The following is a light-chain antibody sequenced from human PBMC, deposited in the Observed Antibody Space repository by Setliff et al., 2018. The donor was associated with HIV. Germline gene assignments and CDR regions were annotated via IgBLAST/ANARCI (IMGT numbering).Light chain of an antibody. V-gene: IGLV2-14*03. Sequence: QSVLTQPASVSGSPGQSITISCIGTSSDVGGYEFVSWYQLHPGKAPKLMIYDINKRSSGVSNRFSGSKSGDTASLTISGLQAEDEADYFCSSYTSSSTFLVFGGGTKVTVL. CDR2: DIN. J-gene: IGLJ3*02. CDR3: SSYTSSSTFLV. CDR1: SSDVGGYEF.